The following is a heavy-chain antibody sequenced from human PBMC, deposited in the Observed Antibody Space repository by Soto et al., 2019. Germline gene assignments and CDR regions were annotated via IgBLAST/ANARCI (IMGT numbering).Heavy chain of an antibody. CDR1: SESFSGFY. J-gene: IGHJ2*01. D-gene: IGHD1-1*01. V-gene: IGHV4-34*01. CDR2: INHSGST. Sequence: SETLSLSCAVYSESFSGFYWSWIRQPPGKGLEWIGEINHSGSTNYNPSLKSRVTISVDTSRNQFSLNLNSVTAADTAGYYCARGANWRVSWYFDLWGRGTLVTVSS. CDR3: ARGANWRVSWYFDL.